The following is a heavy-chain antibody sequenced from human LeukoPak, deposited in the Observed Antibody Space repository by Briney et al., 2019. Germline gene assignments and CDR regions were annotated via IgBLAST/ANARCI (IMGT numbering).Heavy chain of an antibody. D-gene: IGHD3-22*01. CDR2: IKQDGSEK. V-gene: IGHV3-7*01. CDR3: ARDRLLYYYDSGPTGHFQH. Sequence: PGGSLRLSCAASGFTVSSNYISWVRQAPGKGLEWVANIKQDGSEKYYVDSVKGRFTISRDNAKNSLYLQMSSLRADDTAVYYCARDRLLYYYDSGPTGHFQHWGQGTLVTV. CDR1: GFTVSSNY. J-gene: IGHJ1*01.